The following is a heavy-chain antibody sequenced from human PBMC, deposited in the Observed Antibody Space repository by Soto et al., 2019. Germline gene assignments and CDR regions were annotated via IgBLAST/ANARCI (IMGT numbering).Heavy chain of an antibody. CDR2: ISGSGGSA. CDR3: AKASDYDDILTGLH. D-gene: IGHD3-9*01. J-gene: IGHJ4*02. CDR1: GFTFSSYA. V-gene: IGHV3-23*01. Sequence: EVQLLESGGGLVQPGGSLRISFAASGFTFSSYAMSWVRQAPGKGLECPSTISGSGGSAYYADSVKGRFTITRDNSKNTLHLQMNSLRAEDTAVYYCAKASDYDDILTGLHWGQGTLVTVSA.